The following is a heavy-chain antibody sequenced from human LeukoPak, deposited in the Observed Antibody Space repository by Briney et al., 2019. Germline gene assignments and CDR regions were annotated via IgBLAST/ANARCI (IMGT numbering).Heavy chain of an antibody. V-gene: IGHV4-31*03. D-gene: IGHD1-26*01. J-gene: IGHJ4*02. Sequence: SETLSLTCTVSGGSISSGGYYWSWIRQHPGKGLEWIGYIYYSGGTYYNPSLKSRVTISVDTSKNQFSLKLSSVTAADTAVYYCASASPTSYYFDYWGQGTLVTVSS. CDR1: GGSISSGGYY. CDR3: ASASPTSYYFDY. CDR2: IYYSGGT.